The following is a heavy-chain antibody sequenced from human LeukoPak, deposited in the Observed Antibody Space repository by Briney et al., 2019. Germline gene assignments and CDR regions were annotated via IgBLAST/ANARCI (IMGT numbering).Heavy chain of an antibody. CDR3: ARLGESVYYYDSSGYYFYRYFQH. J-gene: IGHJ1*01. V-gene: IGHV4-59*01. CDR2: IYYSGST. Sequence: SETLSLTCTVSGGSISSYYWSWIRQPPGKGLEWIGYIYYSGSTNYNPPLKSRVTISVDTSKNQFSLKLSSVTAADTAVYYCARLGESVYYYDSSGYYFYRYFQHWGQGTLVTVSS. D-gene: IGHD3-22*01. CDR1: GGSISSYY.